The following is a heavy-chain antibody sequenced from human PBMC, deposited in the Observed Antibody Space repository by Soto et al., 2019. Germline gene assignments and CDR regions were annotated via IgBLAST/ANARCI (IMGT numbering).Heavy chain of an antibody. J-gene: IGHJ4*02. Sequence: PSETLSLTCTVSGGSISSGDYYWSWIRQPPGKGLEWIGYIYYSGSTYYNPSLKSRVTISVDTSKNQFSLKLSSVTAADTAVYYCAREPIISYCGGDCFSYWGQGTLVTVSS. D-gene: IGHD2-21*01. CDR1: GGSISSGDYY. CDR3: AREPIISYCGGDCFSY. CDR2: IYYSGST. V-gene: IGHV4-30-4*01.